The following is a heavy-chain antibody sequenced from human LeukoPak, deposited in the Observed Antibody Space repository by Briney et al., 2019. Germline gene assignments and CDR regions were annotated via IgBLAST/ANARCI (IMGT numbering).Heavy chain of an antibody. D-gene: IGHD3-22*01. CDR3: ASPRRITMIVVVNDAFDI. J-gene: IGHJ3*02. CDR1: GFTFSSYS. CDR2: ISSSSSYI. V-gene: IGHV3-21*04. Sequence: GGSLRLSCAASGFTFSSYSMNWVRQAPGKGLEWVSSISSSSSYIYYADSVKGRFTISRDNAKNSLYLQMNSLRAEDTAVYYCASPRRITMIVVVNDAFDIWGQGTMVTVSS.